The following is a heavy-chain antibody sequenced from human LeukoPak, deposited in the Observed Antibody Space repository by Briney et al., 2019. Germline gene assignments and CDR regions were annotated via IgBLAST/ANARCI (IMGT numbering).Heavy chain of an antibody. D-gene: IGHD1-14*01. Sequence: GASVKVSCKASGYTLTPYFIHWVRQAPGQGLEWMGIINPTGGSTTYAQKLQGRVTVTRDMSTSTVYMELSSLTSEDTAVYYCARDRVIVGGTATYNFDHWGQGTLVTVSS. J-gene: IGHJ4*02. V-gene: IGHV1-46*01. CDR2: INPTGGST. CDR3: ARDRVIVGGTATYNFDH. CDR1: GYTLTPYF.